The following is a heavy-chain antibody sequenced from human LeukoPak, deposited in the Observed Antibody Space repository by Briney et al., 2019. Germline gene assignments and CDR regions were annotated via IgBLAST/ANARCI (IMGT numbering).Heavy chain of an antibody. J-gene: IGHJ6*02. CDR1: GFTFSNYD. CDR3: ARGGYFGSGPMDV. V-gene: IGHV3-13*01. Sequence: PGGSLRLSCAGSGFTFSNYDMHWVRQAAGKGLEWVAGIDTAGVTYYPGSVRGRFTISRENGRNSFFLQMNSLRAGDTAVYYCARGGYFGSGPMDVWGQGTTVTVSS. D-gene: IGHD3-10*01. CDR2: IDTAGVT.